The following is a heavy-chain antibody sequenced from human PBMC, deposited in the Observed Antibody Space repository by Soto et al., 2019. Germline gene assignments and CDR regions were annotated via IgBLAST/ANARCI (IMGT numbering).Heavy chain of an antibody. D-gene: IGHD2-21*02. CDR1: DGSISSGGYD. CDR3: ARDLRLDS. J-gene: IGHJ4*02. V-gene: IGHV4-31*03. Sequence: PSETLSLTCTLSDGSISSGGYDWNWIRQHPGKGLEWIAYIYYTGTTYYNPSLKSRVTISIDRSNNQFSLMLSSVTAADTAVYYCARDLRLDSWGPGTLVTVSS. CDR2: IYYTGTT.